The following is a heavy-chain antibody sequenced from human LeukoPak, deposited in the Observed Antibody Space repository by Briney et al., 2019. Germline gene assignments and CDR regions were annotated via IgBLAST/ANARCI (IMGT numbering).Heavy chain of an antibody. CDR1: GFTFSNFW. V-gene: IGHV3-7*03. D-gene: IGHD3-3*01. CDR3: AKTPPTNSDFWSDYFYFDY. J-gene: IGHJ4*02. CDR2: IKQDETEK. Sequence: GGSLRLSCTASGFTFSNFWMGWVRQAPGKGLEWVANIKQDETEKFYVGSVKGRFTISRDNSKNTLYLHMNSLRAEDTAVYYCAKTPPTNSDFWSDYFYFDYWGQGTLVTVSS.